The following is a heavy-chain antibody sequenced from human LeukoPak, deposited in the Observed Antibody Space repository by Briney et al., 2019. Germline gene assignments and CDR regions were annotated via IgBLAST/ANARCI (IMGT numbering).Heavy chain of an antibody. CDR3: ARDLGYSSGPNY. Sequence: GGSLRLSCAASGFSFSSFSMNWVRQAPGKGLEWVSYISGGSSFTYYVDSVKGRFTISRDNAKNSLYLQMNSLRAEDTAAYYCARDLGYSSGPNYWGQGTRVTVSS. D-gene: IGHD6-19*01. V-gene: IGHV3-21*01. CDR2: ISGGSSFT. CDR1: GFSFSSFS. J-gene: IGHJ4*02.